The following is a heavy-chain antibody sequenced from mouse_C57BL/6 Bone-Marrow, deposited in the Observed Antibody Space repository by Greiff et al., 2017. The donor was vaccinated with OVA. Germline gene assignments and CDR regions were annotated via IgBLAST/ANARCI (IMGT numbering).Heavy chain of an antibody. CDR2: ISSGSSTI. J-gene: IGHJ2*01. Sequence: EVKLMESGGGLVKPGGSLKLSCAASGFTFSDYGMHWVRQAPEKGLEWVAYISSGSSTIYYADTVKGRFTISRDNAKNTLFLQMTSLRSEDTAMYYCAMPMGFDYWGQGTTLTVSS. V-gene: IGHV5-17*01. CDR3: AMPMGFDY. D-gene: IGHD6-5*01. CDR1: GFTFSDYG.